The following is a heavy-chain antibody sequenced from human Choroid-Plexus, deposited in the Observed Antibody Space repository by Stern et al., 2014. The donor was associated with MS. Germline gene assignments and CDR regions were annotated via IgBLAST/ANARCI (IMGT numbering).Heavy chain of an antibody. CDR2: IYYSGST. J-gene: IGHJ4*02. V-gene: IGHV4-59*01. D-gene: IGHD5-24*01. CDR3: ARVDWLQYFFDY. Sequence: VQLVESGPGLVKPSETLSLTCTVSGGSITGYYWSWIRQPPGKGLEWIGDIYYSGSTNYKPSLKSRVTISVDTSKSQFSLKLSSVTAADTAVYYCARVDWLQYFFDYWGQGTLVTVSS. CDR1: GGSITGYY.